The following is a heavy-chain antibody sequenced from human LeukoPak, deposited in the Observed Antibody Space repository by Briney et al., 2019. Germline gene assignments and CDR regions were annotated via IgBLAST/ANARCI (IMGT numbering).Heavy chain of an antibody. D-gene: IGHD3-22*01. CDR1: GGSISSYY. CDR3: ARLITYYDSSGYYEGDAFDI. V-gene: IGHV4-59*01. J-gene: IGHJ3*02. Sequence: PSETLCLICTVSGGSISSYYWSWIPQPPGKGLEWSGYIYYSGRTNYNPSFKSRVTISVDTSKNQFSLKPSSVTAADTAVYYCARLITYYDSSGYYEGDAFDIWGQGTMVTVSS. CDR2: IYYSGRT.